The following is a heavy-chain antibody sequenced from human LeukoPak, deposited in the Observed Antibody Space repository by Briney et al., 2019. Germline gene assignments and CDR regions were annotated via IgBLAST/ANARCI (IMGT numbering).Heavy chain of an antibody. CDR3: ATYVGYSSAWYLGY. Sequence: PGGSLRLSCAASGFTFNAYGVHWVRQAPGKGLEWVAFIRADGNTKYYADSVKGRFTISRDNSENTLFLQMSSLGADETAVYYCATYVGYSSAWYLGYWGQGTLVTVSS. V-gene: IGHV3-30*02. CDR2: IRADGNTK. CDR1: GFTFNAYG. J-gene: IGHJ4*02. D-gene: IGHD6-19*01.